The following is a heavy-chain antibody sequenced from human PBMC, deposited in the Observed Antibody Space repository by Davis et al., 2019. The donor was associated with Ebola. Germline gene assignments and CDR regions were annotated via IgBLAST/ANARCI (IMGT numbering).Heavy chain of an antibody. CDR3: ARDAFSLSGYDTEDH. V-gene: IGHV3-23*01. J-gene: IGHJ4*02. CDR2: ISGSGGST. D-gene: IGHD3-9*01. Sequence: GGSLRLSCAASGFTFSSYAMSWVRHAPGKGLEWVSAISGSGGSTYYADSVKGRFTIPRDNARDSLYLQMDSLRVEDTSIYYCARDAFSLSGYDTEDHWGQGTLVTVSS. CDR1: GFTFSSYA.